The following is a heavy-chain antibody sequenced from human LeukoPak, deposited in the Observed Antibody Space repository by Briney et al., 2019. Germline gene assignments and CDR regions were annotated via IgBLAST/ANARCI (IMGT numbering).Heavy chain of an antibody. J-gene: IGHJ6*02. Sequence: GGSLRLSCAASGFSFSSYEMNWVRQAPGEGLEWVSYISSSGSTIYDADSVKGRFTISRDNAKNSLYLQMNSLRAEDTAVYYCAREITYYGMDVWGQGTTVTVSS. CDR2: ISSSGSTI. D-gene: IGHD3-16*01. V-gene: IGHV3-48*03. CDR3: AREITYYGMDV. CDR1: GFSFSSYE.